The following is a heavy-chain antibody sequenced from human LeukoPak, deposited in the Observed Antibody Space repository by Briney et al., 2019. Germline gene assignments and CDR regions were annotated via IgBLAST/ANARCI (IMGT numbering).Heavy chain of an antibody. J-gene: IGHJ4*02. D-gene: IGHD5-12*01. V-gene: IGHV3-7*03. CDR1: GFTFSSYA. CDR3: AKAVSNSGYYRTPFEY. Sequence: PGGSLRLSCAASGFTFSSYAMSWVRQAPGKGLEWVANIKQDGSQKHYVDSVKGRFTISRDNSKNTLYLQMNSLRAEDTAVYYCAKAVSNSGYYRTPFEYWGQGTLVTVSS. CDR2: IKQDGSQK.